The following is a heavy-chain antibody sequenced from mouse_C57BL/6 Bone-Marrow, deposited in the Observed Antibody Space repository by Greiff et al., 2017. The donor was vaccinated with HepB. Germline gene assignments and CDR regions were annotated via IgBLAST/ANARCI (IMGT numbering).Heavy chain of an antibody. CDR2: IYPGGGYT. CDR3: ARVGMYYFDY. V-gene: IGHV1-63*01. Sequence: QVQLQQSGAELVRPGTSVKMSCKASGYTFTNYWIGWAKQRPGHGLEWIGDIYPGGGYTNYNEKFKGKATLTADKSSSTAYMQFSSLTSEDSATYYCARVGMYYFDYGGQGTSLTVSS. D-gene: IGHD1-1*01. J-gene: IGHJ2*03. CDR1: GYTFTNYW.